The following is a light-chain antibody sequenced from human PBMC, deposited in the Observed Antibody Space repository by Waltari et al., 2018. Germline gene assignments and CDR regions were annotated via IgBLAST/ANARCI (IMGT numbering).Light chain of an antibody. J-gene: IGKJ1*01. Sequence: EIVLTQSPGTLSLSLGERATLSCRASQSVSRALAWYQQKHCQAPRLLIYGASTRATGIPDRFSGSGSGTDFSLTISRLEPDDFAVYYCQHYLRLPVTFGQGTTVEI. V-gene: IGKV3-20*01. CDR1: QSVSRA. CDR2: GAS. CDR3: QHYLRLPVT.